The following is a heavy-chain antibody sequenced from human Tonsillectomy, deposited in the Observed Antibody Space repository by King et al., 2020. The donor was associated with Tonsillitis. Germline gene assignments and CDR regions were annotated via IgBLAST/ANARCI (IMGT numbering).Heavy chain of an antibody. CDR1: GYSFIDYW. V-gene: IGHV5-51*01. Sequence: QLVQSGAEVIKPGESLKISCKASGYSFIDYWIGWVRQMPGKGLEWMGVIHPSDSDTRYNPSFQGQVTISADKSVSTAYLQWGSLKASDTALYYCARLRGWPGCIDYWGQGTLVTVSS. CDR2: IHPSDSDT. CDR3: ARLRGWPGCIDY. D-gene: IGHD5-24*01. J-gene: IGHJ4*02.